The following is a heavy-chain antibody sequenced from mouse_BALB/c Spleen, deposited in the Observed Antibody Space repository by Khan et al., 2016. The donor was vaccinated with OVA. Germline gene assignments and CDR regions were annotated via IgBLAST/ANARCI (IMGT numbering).Heavy chain of an antibody. J-gene: IGHJ2*01. V-gene: IGHV3-2*02. CDR2: ISYSGST. Sequence: VQLQQSGPGLVKPSQSLSLTCTVTGYSITSGYGWNWIRQFPGNKLEWMGYISYSGSTNYNPSLKSRITITRDTSKNQFFLQLNSETTEDTATYYCARTASIKYWGQGTTLTVSS. CDR1: GYSITSGYG. D-gene: IGHD1-2*01. CDR3: ARTASIKY.